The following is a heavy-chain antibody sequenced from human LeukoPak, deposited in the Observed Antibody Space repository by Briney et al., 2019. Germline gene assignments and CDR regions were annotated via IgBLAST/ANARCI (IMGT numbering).Heavy chain of an antibody. CDR1: GFTFGSYT. CDR2: ISGSDDST. V-gene: IGHV3-23*01. CDR3: AKAPRGTFWSGYSDY. Sequence: GGSLRLSCAASGFTFGSYTMSWVRQAPGKGLEWVSGISGSDDSTYYADSVKGRFTISRDNSKNTLYLQMNSLRAEDTAVYYCAKAPRGTFWSGYSDYWGQGTLVTVSS. J-gene: IGHJ4*02. D-gene: IGHD3-3*01.